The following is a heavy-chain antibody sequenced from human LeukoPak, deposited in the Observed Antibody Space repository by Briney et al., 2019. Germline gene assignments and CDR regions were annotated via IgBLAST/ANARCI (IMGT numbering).Heavy chain of an antibody. V-gene: IGHV3-23*01. J-gene: IGHJ4*02. Sequence: GGSLRLSCAVSGITLSNYGMSWVRQAPGKGLEWVAGISGIGGRTNYADSVKGRFTVSRDNPKNTLYLQMNSLRAEDTAVYFCAKRGVVIRVILVGFHKEANYFDSWGQGALVTVSS. D-gene: IGHD3-22*01. CDR3: AKRGVVIRVILVGFHKEANYFDS. CDR2: ISGIGGRT. CDR1: GITLSNYG.